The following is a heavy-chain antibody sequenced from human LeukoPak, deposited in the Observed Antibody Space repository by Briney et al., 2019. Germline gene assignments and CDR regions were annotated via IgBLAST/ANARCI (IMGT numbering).Heavy chain of an antibody. Sequence: ASVKVSCKASGGSFSGYAISWVRQAPGQGLEWMGGIMPVFGTAKYAEEFQGRVTITADDSTNTAYMDLNSLRSDDTAVYYCARGSASNWPVDIWGQGSLVIVSS. CDR1: GGSFSGYA. J-gene: IGHJ4*02. D-gene: IGHD6-13*01. CDR3: ARGSASNWPVDI. V-gene: IGHV1-69*13. CDR2: IMPVFGTA.